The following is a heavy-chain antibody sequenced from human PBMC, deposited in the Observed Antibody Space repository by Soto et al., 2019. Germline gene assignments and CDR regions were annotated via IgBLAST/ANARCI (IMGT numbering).Heavy chain of an antibody. J-gene: IGHJ4*02. D-gene: IGHD4-17*01. CDR2: IYSGGST. CDR1: GGSISSSIYY. Sequence: SETLSLTCTVSGGSISSSIYYWGWIRQPPGKGLEWIGSIYSGGSTYYNPSLKSRVTISVDTSKNQFSLKLSSVTAADTAVYYCARVARYGPQSDYWGQGTLVTVSS. V-gene: IGHV4-39*07. CDR3: ARVARYGPQSDY.